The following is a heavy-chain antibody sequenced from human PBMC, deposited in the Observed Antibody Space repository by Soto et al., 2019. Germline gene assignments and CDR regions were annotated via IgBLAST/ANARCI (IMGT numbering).Heavy chain of an antibody. CDR2: IFVDSSII. Sequence: EVQLVESGGGLVQPGGSLRLSCVASGFTFSSYSMVWVRQAPGKGLEWISYIFVDSSIIYYADSVKGRFTVSRDNAQNSLFLLMNSLRAEDSDIYYCARDRDWAFDFWGQGALVTVSS. J-gene: IGHJ4*02. V-gene: IGHV3-48*04. CDR1: GFTFSSYS. CDR3: ARDRDWAFDF. D-gene: IGHD3-9*01.